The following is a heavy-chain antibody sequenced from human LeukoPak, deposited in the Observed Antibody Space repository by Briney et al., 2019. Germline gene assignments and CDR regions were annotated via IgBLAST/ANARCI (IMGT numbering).Heavy chain of an antibody. V-gene: IGHV4-38-2*02. CDR2: FHRGRI. CDR1: GYPIGLDYY. D-gene: IGHD5-24*01. Sequence: SETLSLTCKVSGYPIGLDYYWVWIPQAPGRGLQWIGGFHRGRIQYNSALKSRVTISIDSSKNQFSLRMWPVTAADTAFYFCARAPSSYESGNGYPNLGWLDPWGQGALVTVSS. J-gene: IGHJ5*02. CDR3: ARAPSSYESGNGYPNLGWLDP.